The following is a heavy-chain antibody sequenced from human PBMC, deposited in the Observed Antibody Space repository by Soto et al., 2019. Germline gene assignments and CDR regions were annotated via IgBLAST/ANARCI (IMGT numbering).Heavy chain of an antibody. CDR1: GFTFSSYG. J-gene: IGHJ4*02. CDR2: ISYDGSNK. CDR3: ARDHSSSWYYFDY. D-gene: IGHD6-13*01. V-gene: IGHV3-30*03. Sequence: QVQLVESGGGVVQPGRSLRLSCAASGFTFSSYGMHWVRQALGKGLEWVAVISYDGSNKYYADSVKGRFTISRDNSKNTLYLQMNSLRAEDTAVYYCARDHSSSWYYFDYWGQGTLVTVSS.